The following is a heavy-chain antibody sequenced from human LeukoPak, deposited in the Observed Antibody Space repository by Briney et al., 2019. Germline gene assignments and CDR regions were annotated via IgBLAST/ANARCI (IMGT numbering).Heavy chain of an antibody. V-gene: IGHV5-51*01. J-gene: IGHJ4*02. CDR3: ARHPYSLDY. D-gene: IGHD6-13*01. CDR1: GNNYW. Sequence: GESLKISCKASGNNYWIGWVRQMPGKGLEWMGIIYFGDSDTRYSPSFQGQVTISVDKSISTAYLQWSSLRASDTAIYFCARHPYSLDYWGQGTLVTVSS. CDR2: IYFGDSDT.